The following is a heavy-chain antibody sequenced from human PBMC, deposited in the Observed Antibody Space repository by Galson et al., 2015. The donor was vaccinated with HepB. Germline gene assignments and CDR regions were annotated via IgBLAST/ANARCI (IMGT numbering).Heavy chain of an antibody. Sequence: SVKVSCKASGYTFTSYGISWVRQAPGQGLEWMGCISAYNGYTKYAQKLQGRVTMTTDTSTSTACMELRSLRSDDTAVYYCARNGYSGYDSDYYYYYGMDVWGQGTTVTVSS. V-gene: IGHV1-18*04. CDR1: GYTFTSYG. CDR2: ISAYNGYT. J-gene: IGHJ6*02. CDR3: ARNGYSGYDSDYYYYYGMDV. D-gene: IGHD5-12*01.